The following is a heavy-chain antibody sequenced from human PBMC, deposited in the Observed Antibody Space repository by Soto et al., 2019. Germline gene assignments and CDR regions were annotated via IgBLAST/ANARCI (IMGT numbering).Heavy chain of an antibody. V-gene: IGHV1-3*01. J-gene: IGHJ6*02. CDR1: GKTVPNCA. CDR3: ARVITMVRGLYYYGMDV. Sequence: ASVKVSCKASGKTVPNCAFHWVRQAPGQRLEWMGWINGGNGNTYYSEHFQGRVTFTRDTSASTAYMELSSLRSEDTAVYYCARVITMVRGLYYYGMDVWGQ. D-gene: IGHD3-10*01. CDR2: INGGNGNT.